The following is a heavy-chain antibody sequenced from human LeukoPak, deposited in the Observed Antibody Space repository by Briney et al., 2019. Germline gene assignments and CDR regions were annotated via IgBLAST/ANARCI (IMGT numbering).Heavy chain of an antibody. CDR3: ARVGDHFHWYLDL. D-gene: IGHD3-10*01. CDR1: GFTVSTKY. CDR2: LXSGSDT. V-gene: IGHV3-53*01. Sequence: GGSLRLSCAASGFTVSTKYXXXXRQAPGKGLXXVSILXSGSDTYYADSVXXRXTISRDSSKNILSLQMNNLRAEDTAVYYCARVGDHFHWYLDLWGRGTLVTVSS. J-gene: IGHJ2*01.